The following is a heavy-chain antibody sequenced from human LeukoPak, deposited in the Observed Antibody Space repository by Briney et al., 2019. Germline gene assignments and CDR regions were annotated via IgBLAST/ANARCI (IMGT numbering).Heavy chain of an antibody. J-gene: IGHJ4*02. CDR3: ARVSHDYQPAYYFDY. CDR2: ISSSSSYI. D-gene: IGHD3-16*01. V-gene: IGHV3-21*01. CDR1: GFTFSSYS. Sequence: PGGSLRLSCAASGFTFSSYSMNWVRQAPGKGLEWVSSISSSSSYIYYADSVKGRFTISRDNAKNSLYLQMNSLRAEDTAVYYCARVSHDYQPAYYFDYWGQGTLVTVSS.